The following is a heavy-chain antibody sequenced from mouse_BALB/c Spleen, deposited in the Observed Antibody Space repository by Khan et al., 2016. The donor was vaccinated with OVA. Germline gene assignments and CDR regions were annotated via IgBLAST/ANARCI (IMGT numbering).Heavy chain of an antibody. D-gene: IGHD1-1*01. J-gene: IGHJ2*01. Sequence: QVQLQQPGAELVKAGASVKMSCKASGYTFTSYWMHWVKQRPGQGLEWFAETNPTNGRTYYNEKFKSKATLTVDKSSSTAYMLLRGPTFEDSAVYYCARIKKIVATYFDYWGHGTTLTVSS. CDR2: TNPTNGRT. V-gene: IGHV1S81*02. CDR1: GYTFTSYW. CDR3: ARIKKIVATYFDY.